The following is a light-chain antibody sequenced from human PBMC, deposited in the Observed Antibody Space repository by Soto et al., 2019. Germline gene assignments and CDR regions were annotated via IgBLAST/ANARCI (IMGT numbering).Light chain of an antibody. J-gene: IGKJ1*01. Sequence: DIQLTQSPSSLSASVGDRVTITCRASRSISTSLNWYQQKPGKAPNLLIFTSSNLESGVPSRFSGSGSGTDFTLTISSLQPEDFATYFCQQGYSRPRTFGQGTKVDIK. CDR2: TSS. V-gene: IGKV1-39*01. CDR3: QQGYSRPRT. CDR1: RSISTS.